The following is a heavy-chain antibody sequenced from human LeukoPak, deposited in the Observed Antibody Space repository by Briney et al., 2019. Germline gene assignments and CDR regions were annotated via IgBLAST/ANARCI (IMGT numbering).Heavy chain of an antibody. CDR3: ASRYSSSWGPRDAFDI. CDR1: GYSFTSYW. CDR2: IYPGDSDT. J-gene: IGHJ3*02. V-gene: IGHV5-51*01. D-gene: IGHD6-13*01. Sequence: GESLKISCKGSGYSFTSYWIGWVRQMPGKGLEWMGIIYPGDSDTRYSPSFQGQVTISADKSISTAYLQWSSLKASDTAMYYCASRYSSSWGPRDAFDIWGQGTKVTVSS.